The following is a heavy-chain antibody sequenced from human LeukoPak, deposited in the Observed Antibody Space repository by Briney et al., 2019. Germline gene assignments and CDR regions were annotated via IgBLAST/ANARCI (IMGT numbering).Heavy chain of an antibody. J-gene: IGHJ4*02. Sequence: GESLKVSCKGSGYSFTSYWIGWVRQMPGKGLEWMGIIYPGDSDTRYSPSFQGQVTISADRSISTAYLQWTSLKASDTAMYYCASGYSSSWLAFDYWGQGTLATVSS. CDR3: ASGYSSSWLAFDY. D-gene: IGHD6-13*01. V-gene: IGHV5-51*01. CDR1: GYSFTSYW. CDR2: IYPGDSDT.